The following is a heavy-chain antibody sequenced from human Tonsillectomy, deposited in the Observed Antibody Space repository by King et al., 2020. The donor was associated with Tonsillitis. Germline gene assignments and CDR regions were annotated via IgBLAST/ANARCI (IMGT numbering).Heavy chain of an antibody. CDR3: AGVDCRGGSCYPFYFDF. J-gene: IGHJ4*02. D-gene: IGHD2-15*01. Sequence: VQLVESGGGLVQPGGSLRLSCAASGFTFSSYAMSWVRQAPGKGLEWVSAIRGSGASTYHADSVKGRFTISRDNSKNTLYLQMNSLRTDDTAIYFCAGVDCRGGSCYPFYFDFWVQGTLVTVSS. V-gene: IGHV3-23*04. CDR1: GFTFSSYA. CDR2: IRGSGAST.